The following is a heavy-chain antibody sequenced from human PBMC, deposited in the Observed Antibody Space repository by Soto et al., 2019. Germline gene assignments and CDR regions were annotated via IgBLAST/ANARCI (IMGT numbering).Heavy chain of an antibody. D-gene: IGHD3-10*01. J-gene: IGHJ4*02. V-gene: IGHV3-74*01. CDR2: INYDGSST. CDR3: ATDFYGSRDY. Sequence: GGSLRLSCAASGFTVNSYYMNWVRQAPGKGLVWVSRINYDGSSTSYADSVKGRFTISRDNAKNTLYLQMSSLRAEDTAVYYCATDFYGSRDYWGKGTLVTVSS. CDR1: GFTVNSYY.